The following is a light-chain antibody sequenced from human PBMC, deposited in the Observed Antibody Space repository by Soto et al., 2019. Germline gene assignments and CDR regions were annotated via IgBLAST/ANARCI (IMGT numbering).Light chain of an antibody. CDR3: SSYAGSNNPYV. V-gene: IGLV2-8*01. Sequence: QSALTQPPSASGSPGQSVTISCTGTSSDVGDYNYVSWYQQHPGIAPKLMIYEVSKRPSGVPERFSGSKSGNTASLTVSGLQAEDEADYYCSSYAGSNNPYVFGTGTKVTVL. CDR2: EVS. CDR1: SSDVGDYNY. J-gene: IGLJ1*01.